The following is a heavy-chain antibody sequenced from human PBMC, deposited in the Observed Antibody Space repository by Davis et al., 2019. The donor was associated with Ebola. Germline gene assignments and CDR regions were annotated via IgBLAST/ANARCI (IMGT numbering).Heavy chain of an antibody. CDR1: GFTFDDYA. CDR3: ARYYRAVAGHFDY. CDR2: ISGDGGST. J-gene: IGHJ4*02. V-gene: IGHV3-43*02. Sequence: GGSLRLSCAASGFTFDDYAMHWVRQAPGKGLEWVSLISGDGGSTYYADSVKGRFTISRDNAKNSLYLQMNSLRAEDTAVYYCARYYRAVAGHFDYWGQGTLVTVSS. D-gene: IGHD6-19*01.